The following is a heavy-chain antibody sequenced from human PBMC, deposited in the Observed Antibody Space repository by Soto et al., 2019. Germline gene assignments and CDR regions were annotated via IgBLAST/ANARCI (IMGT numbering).Heavy chain of an antibody. CDR3: ARGPPFGY. Sequence: PSETLSLTCAVSGVSISSGGYSWSWIRQPPGKGLEWIGYIYHSGSTYYNPSLKSRVTISVDRSKNQFSLKLSSVTAADTAVYYCARGPPFGYWGQGTLVTVSS. D-gene: IGHD3-10*01. CDR2: IYHSGST. J-gene: IGHJ4*02. V-gene: IGHV4-30-2*01. CDR1: GVSISSGGYS.